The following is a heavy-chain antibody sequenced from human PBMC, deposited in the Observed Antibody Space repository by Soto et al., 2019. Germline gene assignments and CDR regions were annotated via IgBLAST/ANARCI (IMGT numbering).Heavy chain of an antibody. CDR3: ARSMFP. J-gene: IGHJ5*02. D-gene: IGHD3-10*02. CDR2: IYYSGFT. V-gene: IGHV4-59*12. Sequence: SETLSLTCTVSGGSIISYYWSWIRQPPGKGLEWIGYIYYSGFTYYNPSLKSRVTISVDTSKNQFSLKLSSVTAADTAVYYCARSMFPWGQGTLVTVSS. CDR1: GGSIISYY.